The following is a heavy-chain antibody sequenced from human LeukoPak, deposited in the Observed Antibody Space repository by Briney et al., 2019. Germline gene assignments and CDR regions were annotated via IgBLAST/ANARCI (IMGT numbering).Heavy chain of an antibody. V-gene: IGHV3-48*04. D-gene: IGHD5-18*01. Sequence: PGGSLRLSCAASGFSFSTYSMNWVRQAPGKGLEWVSYISSSSSTIYYADSVKGRFTISRDNAKNSLYLQVNSLRAEDTAVYYCASVDTAMVRDYWGQGTLVTVSS. J-gene: IGHJ4*02. CDR1: GFSFSTYS. CDR3: ASVDTAMVRDY. CDR2: ISSSSSTI.